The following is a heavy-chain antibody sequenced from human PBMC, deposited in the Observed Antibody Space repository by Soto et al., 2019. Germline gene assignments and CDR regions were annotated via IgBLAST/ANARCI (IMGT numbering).Heavy chain of an antibody. CDR3: ARVRQSCSPNNCYFDP. V-gene: IGHV4-4*02. CDR1: GGSVRAPDW. Sequence: SETLSLTCTLSGGSVRAPDWWNWVRQSPDKGLEWIAEVHISGHSNYNPSLRSRVSVSIDSSKNQFYLNLNSVTAADTAIYYCARVRQSCSPNNCYFDPWGQGTQVTVSS. CDR2: VHISGHS. J-gene: IGHJ5*01. D-gene: IGHD1-1*01.